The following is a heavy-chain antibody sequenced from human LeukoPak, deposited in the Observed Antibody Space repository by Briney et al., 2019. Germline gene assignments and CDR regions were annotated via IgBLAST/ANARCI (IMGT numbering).Heavy chain of an antibody. V-gene: IGHV5-51*01. Sequence: GESLKISCKGSGYSFTTYWIGWVRQMPGKGLEWMGMIYPGDSDTRYSPSFQGQVTTSADKSISTAYLQWSSLKASDTAIYYCARRRDAYCFDYWGQGTLVTVSS. J-gene: IGHJ4*02. CDR1: GYSFTTYW. D-gene: IGHD5-24*01. CDR2: IYPGDSDT. CDR3: ARRRDAYCFDY.